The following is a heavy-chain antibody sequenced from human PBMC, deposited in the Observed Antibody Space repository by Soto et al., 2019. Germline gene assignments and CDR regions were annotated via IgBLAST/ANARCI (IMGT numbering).Heavy chain of an antibody. CDR2: IHYSGST. CDR3: DRSRYTGSYFFDY. J-gene: IGHJ4*01. CDR1: GGSITSGDYY. D-gene: IGHD1-26*01. V-gene: IGHV4-30-4*01. Sequence: QVQLQESGPGLVKPSQTLSLTCTVSGGSITSGDYYWSWIRQPPGKVLEWIAYIHYSGSTYYNPSLKSRVTIPEDASKNQCSLKLSSVTAADTAVYYCDRSRYTGSYFFDYWGHGILVTVSS.